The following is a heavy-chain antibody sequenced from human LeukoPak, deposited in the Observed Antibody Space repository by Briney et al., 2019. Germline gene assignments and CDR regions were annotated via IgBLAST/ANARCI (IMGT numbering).Heavy chain of an antibody. CDR1: GFTFSSYA. D-gene: IGHD5-24*01. Sequence: GGSLRLSCAASGFTFSSYAMHWVRQAPGAGLEWVAVISYDGSNKYYADSVKGRFTISRDNSKNTLYLQMNSLRAEDTAVYYCARAQKRCLIRGFWDYWGQGTLVTVSS. J-gene: IGHJ4*02. V-gene: IGHV3-30-3*01. CDR3: ARAQKRCLIRGFWDY. CDR2: ISYDGSNK.